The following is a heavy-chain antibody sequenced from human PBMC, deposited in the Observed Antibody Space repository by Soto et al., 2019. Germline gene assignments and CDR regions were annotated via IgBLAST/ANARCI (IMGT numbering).Heavy chain of an antibody. Sequence: QVQLVQSGAEVKKPGSSVKVSCKASGGTFSSYAITWVRQAPGQGLEWMGGIIPIFGTANYAQKFQGQVTITADGSTIKDYMELSSLRSEDTAVYYCARDRGPSSGYYPYWFDPWGQGTLVTVSS. D-gene: IGHD3-22*01. CDR3: ARDRGPSSGYYPYWFDP. CDR2: IIPIFGTA. J-gene: IGHJ5*02. CDR1: GGTFSSYA. V-gene: IGHV1-69*12.